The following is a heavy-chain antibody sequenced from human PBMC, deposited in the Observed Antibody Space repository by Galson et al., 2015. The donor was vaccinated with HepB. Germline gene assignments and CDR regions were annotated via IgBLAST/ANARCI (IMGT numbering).Heavy chain of an antibody. CDR3: TADGRSVITVGGVIVPSYWDY. CDR1: GFTFSNAW. J-gene: IGHJ4*02. CDR2: ITSKTDGGTT. V-gene: IGHV3-15*01. D-gene: IGHD3-16*02. Sequence: SLRLSCAASGFTFSNAWMCWVRQAPGKGLEWVGRITSKTDGGTTDYAAPVKGRFTISRDDSKNTLYLQMNSLKTEDTAVYYCTADGRSVITVGGVIVPSYWDYGGPGTLVSVSS.